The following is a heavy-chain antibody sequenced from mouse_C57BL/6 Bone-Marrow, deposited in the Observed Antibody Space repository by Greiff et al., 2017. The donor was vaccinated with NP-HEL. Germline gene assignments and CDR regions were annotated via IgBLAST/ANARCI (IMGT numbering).Heavy chain of an antibody. CDR3: ARRYYGSSYVFDY. D-gene: IGHD1-1*01. CDR1: GYTFTDYY. Sequence: EVQLQQSGPELVKPGASVKISCKASGYTFTDYYMNWVKQSHGKSLEWIGDINPNNGGTSYNQQFKGKATLTVDKSSSTAYMELRSLTSEDSAVYYCARRYYGSSYVFDYWGQGTTLTVSS. V-gene: IGHV1-26*01. CDR2: INPNNGGT. J-gene: IGHJ2*01.